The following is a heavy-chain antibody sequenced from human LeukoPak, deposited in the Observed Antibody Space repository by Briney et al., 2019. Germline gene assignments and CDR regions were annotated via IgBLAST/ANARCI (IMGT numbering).Heavy chain of an antibody. J-gene: IGHJ4*02. CDR3: ARDDWLVPAAMMGADY. V-gene: IGHV1-69*13. D-gene: IGHD2-2*01. Sequence: ASVKVSCKASGGTFSSYAISWVRQAPGQGLEWMGGIIPIFGTANYAQKFQGRVTITADESTSTAYMELSSLRSEDTAVYYCARDDWLVPAAMMGADYWGQGTLVTVSS. CDR1: GGTFSSYA. CDR2: IIPIFGTA.